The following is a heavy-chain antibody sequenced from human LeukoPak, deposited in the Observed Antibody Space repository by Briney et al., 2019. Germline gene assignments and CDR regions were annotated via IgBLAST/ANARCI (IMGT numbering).Heavy chain of an antibody. Sequence: HPGGSLRLSCAASGFTFSSYAMHWVRQAPGKGLEWVAVISYDGSNKYYADSVKGRFTISRDNSKNTLYLQMNSLRAEDTAVYYCAREVNYDILTGYCNDYWGQGTLVTVSS. D-gene: IGHD3-9*01. V-gene: IGHV3-30*04. CDR3: AREVNYDILTGYCNDY. J-gene: IGHJ4*02. CDR2: ISYDGSNK. CDR1: GFTFSSYA.